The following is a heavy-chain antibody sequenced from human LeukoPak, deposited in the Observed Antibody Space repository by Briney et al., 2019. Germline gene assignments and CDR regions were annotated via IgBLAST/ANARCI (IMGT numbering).Heavy chain of an antibody. Sequence: SETLTLTCTVSDDSISSYYWSWIRQPPGKGLEWIGYIYYSGSTNYNPSLKSRLTISLDTSKNQFSLKLSSVTAADTAVYYCARPYRSGWYAVFEIWGQGTMVTDSS. CDR1: DDSISSYY. CDR3: ARPYRSGWYAVFEI. D-gene: IGHD6-19*01. J-gene: IGHJ3*02. V-gene: IGHV4-59*08. CDR2: IYYSGST.